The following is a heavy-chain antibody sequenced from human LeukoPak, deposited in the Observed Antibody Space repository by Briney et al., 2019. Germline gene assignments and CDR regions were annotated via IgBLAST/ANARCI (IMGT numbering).Heavy chain of an antibody. J-gene: IGHJ4*02. V-gene: IGHV3-7*01. CDR2: INQDGSEK. Sequence: GGSLRLSCVASGFTFSNYWMSWVRQAPGKGLERVANINQDGSEKAYVDSVKGRFTISRDNAKNSLYLQMNSLRAEDTALYYCARDQGAAGDYWGQGTLVTVSS. D-gene: IGHD6-13*01. CDR1: GFTFSNYW. CDR3: ARDQGAAGDY.